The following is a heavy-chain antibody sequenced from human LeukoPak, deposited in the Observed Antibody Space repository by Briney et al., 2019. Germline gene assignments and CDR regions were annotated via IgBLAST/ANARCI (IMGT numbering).Heavy chain of an antibody. D-gene: IGHD3-16*01. CDR2: ISSDGTNK. Sequence: GGSLRLSCAASGFTFRNYAIHWVRQAPGKGLEWAAVISSDGTNKNYADSVKGRFTISRDKAKNTVYLQVNSLRSEDTAVYYCARGGGLDVWGQGATVTVSS. V-gene: IGHV3-30-3*01. CDR3: ARGGGLDV. CDR1: GFTFRNYA. J-gene: IGHJ6*02.